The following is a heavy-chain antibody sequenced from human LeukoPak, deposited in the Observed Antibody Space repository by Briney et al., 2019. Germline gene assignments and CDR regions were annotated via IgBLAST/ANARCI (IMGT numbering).Heavy chain of an antibody. D-gene: IGHD3-3*01. Sequence: GGSLRLSCAASGFTFSSYAMSWVRQAPGKGLEWVSSISGSGGSIYHADSVKGRFTTSRDNSKNTLYLQMNSLRAEDTAVYYCAQDRLFFRLGGGQGTLVTVSS. V-gene: IGHV3-23*01. CDR3: AQDRLFFRLG. CDR2: ISGSGGSI. CDR1: GFTFSSYA. J-gene: IGHJ4*02.